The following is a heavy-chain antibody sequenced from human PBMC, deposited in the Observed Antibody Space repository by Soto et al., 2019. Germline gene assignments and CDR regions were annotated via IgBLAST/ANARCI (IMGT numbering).Heavy chain of an antibody. J-gene: IGHJ6*02. CDR3: ARWASYGMDV. CDR2: ISSDKADT. V-gene: IGHV1-18*04. CDR1: GYTFTNFG. Sequence: QVQLVQSGPEVKKPGASVKVSCKASGYTFTNFGCSWVRQAPGQGLEWMGWISSDKADTNYAQKLQGRVTLTTDTSTSTGYMELRSLRSDDTAVYYCARWASYGMDVWGQGTTVIVSS.